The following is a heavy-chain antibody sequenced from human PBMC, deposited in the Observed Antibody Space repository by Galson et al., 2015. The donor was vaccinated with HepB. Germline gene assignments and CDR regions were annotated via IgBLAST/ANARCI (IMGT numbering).Heavy chain of an antibody. CDR2: ISSSGSVI. Sequence: SLRLSCAASGFTFSNYEMNWVRHSPKGLEWLSYISSSGSVIYYTDSVKGRFTISRDNAKNSLYLQMKSLRPEDTALYYCVKRLDVWGQGTTVAVSS. J-gene: IGHJ6*02. V-gene: IGHV3-48*03. CDR1: GFTFSNYE. CDR3: VKRLDV.